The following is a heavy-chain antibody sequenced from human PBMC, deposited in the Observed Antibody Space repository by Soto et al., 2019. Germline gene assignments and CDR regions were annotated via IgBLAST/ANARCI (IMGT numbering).Heavy chain of an antibody. CDR1: GGSVNSTSYY. Sequence: QVQLQESGPGLVRPSETLSLTCTVSGGSVNSTSYYWSWIRQPPGKGLEWIGYVYYRGGTNLNPSLESRVTISVDTSKNQFSLNLSSVTAADSAIYYCARDRRAPLSGFDIWGQGTMVTVSS. V-gene: IGHV4-61*01. D-gene: IGHD3-3*01. CDR2: VYYRGGT. CDR3: ARDRRAPLSGFDI. J-gene: IGHJ3*02.